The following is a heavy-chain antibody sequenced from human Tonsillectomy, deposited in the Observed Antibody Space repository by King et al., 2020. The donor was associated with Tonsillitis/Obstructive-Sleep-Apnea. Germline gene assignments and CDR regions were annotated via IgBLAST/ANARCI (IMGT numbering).Heavy chain of an antibody. CDR1: GFSLSNYW. Sequence: VQLVESGGGLVQSGGSLRLSCVASGFSLSNYWMTWVRQAPGKGLEWVANIKEHGSEKYHADSVKGRFTISRDNAKNSLYLQMNSLRDEETAVYYCARDLNPEYDGSSWYDAFDIWGQGTMVTVSS. J-gene: IGHJ3*02. V-gene: IGHV3-7*04. D-gene: IGHD6-13*01. CDR2: IKEHGSEK. CDR3: ARDLNPEYDGSSWYDAFDI.